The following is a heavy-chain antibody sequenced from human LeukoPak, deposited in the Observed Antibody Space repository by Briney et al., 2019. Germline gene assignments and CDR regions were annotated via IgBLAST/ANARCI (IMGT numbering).Heavy chain of an antibody. V-gene: IGHV3-74*01. CDR1: GFTFSNFW. Sequence: GGCMRPSWAAAGFTFSNFWMHWVRQPPEMVMVWVSRINTDGSRTNSVKCRFTISRDTAKNTLYLQMNSLRAEDTAVYYCARVGVGAYHFDSWGQGTLVTVSS. D-gene: IGHD3-10*01. CDR2: INTDGSRT. J-gene: IGHJ4*02. CDR3: ARVGVGAYHFDS.